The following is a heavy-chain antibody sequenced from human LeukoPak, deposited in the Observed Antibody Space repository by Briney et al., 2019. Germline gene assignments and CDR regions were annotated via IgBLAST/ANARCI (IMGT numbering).Heavy chain of an antibody. J-gene: IGHJ4*02. V-gene: IGHV3-23*01. CDR2: ISGSGGST. Sequence: PGGSLRLSCAASGFTFSSYAMSWVRQAPGKGLEWVSAISGSGGSTYYADSVKGRFTISRDNSKNTLYLQMNSLRAEDTAVYHCAKDLLGNWYDSSGYYHTFDYWGQGTLVTVSS. CDR1: GFTFSSYA. D-gene: IGHD3-22*01. CDR3: AKDLLGNWYDSSGYYHTFDY.